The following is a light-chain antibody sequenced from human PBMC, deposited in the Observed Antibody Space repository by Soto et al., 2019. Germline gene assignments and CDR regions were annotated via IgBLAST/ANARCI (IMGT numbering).Light chain of an antibody. V-gene: IGKV3-20*01. CDR2: ETS. CDR3: QQFGTSPLWT. J-gene: IGKJ1*01. Sequence: EIVLTQSPGTLSLSPGERATLSCRASQSVNSNYLAWYQQKPAQAPTLLMYETSTRATGIPDRFSGSGSGTDFTLTISRLEPEDFAVYFCQQFGTSPLWTFGQGTKVDI. CDR1: QSVNSNY.